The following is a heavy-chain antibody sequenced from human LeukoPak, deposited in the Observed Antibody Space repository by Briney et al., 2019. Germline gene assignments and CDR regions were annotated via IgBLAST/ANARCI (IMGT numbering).Heavy chain of an antibody. Sequence: SETLSLTCTVSGGSISGSSYYWGWIRQPPGKGLEWIGEINHSGSTNYNPSLKSRVTISVDTSKNQFSLKLSSVTAADTAVYYCARWSYCGGDCPTTFDYWGQGTLVTVSS. D-gene: IGHD2-21*02. CDR3: ARWSYCGGDCPTTFDY. V-gene: IGHV4-39*07. CDR2: INHSGST. J-gene: IGHJ4*02. CDR1: GGSISGSSYY.